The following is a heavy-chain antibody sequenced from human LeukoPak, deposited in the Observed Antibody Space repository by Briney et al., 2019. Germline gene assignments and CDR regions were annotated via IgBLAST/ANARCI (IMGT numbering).Heavy chain of an antibody. CDR2: IYYSGST. CDR1: GGSITSYY. V-gene: IGHV4-59*01. D-gene: IGHD5-12*01. J-gene: IGHJ5*01. CDR3: ARNYGDSAFDS. Sequence: PSETLSLTCTVSGGSITSYYWSWIRQPPGKGLELIGYIYYSGSTKYNPSLKSRVTISVDTSKKQFSLKLSSVTAADTAVYYCARNYGDSAFDSWGQGTLVTVSS.